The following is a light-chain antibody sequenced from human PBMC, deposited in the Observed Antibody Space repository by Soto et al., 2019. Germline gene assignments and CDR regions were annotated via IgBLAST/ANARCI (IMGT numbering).Light chain of an antibody. CDR1: QTTNTW. V-gene: IGKV1-5*01. CDR3: QQYISYPYT. J-gene: IGKJ2*01. CDR2: DAS. Sequence: DIQMTQFPSTLSASLGDQVTITCRASQTTNTWLAWYQQKPGTAPKLLIYDASSLEGGVPSRFSASGSGTEFTLTISSLQPDDLATYYCQQYISYPYTFGQGTKVEI.